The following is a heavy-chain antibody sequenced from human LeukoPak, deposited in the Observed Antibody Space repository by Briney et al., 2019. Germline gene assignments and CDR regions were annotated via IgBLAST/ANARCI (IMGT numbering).Heavy chain of an antibody. V-gene: IGHV3-23*01. D-gene: IGHD2-21*01. CDR2: ISGSGSNT. Sequence: PGGSLRLSCAASGFTFSNFGVSWVRQAPGKGLEWVSGISGSGSNTYYADSVKGRFTISRDNSKNTLYRQMISLRVEDTALYYCAKGRIAPDDWGEGTLVTVSS. CDR3: AKGRIAPDD. J-gene: IGHJ4*02. CDR1: GFTFSNFG.